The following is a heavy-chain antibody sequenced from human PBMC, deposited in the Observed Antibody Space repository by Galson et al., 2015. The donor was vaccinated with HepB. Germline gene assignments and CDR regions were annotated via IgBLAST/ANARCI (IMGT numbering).Heavy chain of an antibody. CDR1: GYTFTTNG. J-gene: IGHJ4*02. V-gene: IGHV1-18*04. Sequence: SVKVSCKASGYTFTTNGISWVRQAPGQRLEWMGWISANSGNTKYAQNLQGRVTLTRDTSTSTAYLELRSLRSDGTAAYYCARDRDYRFDYWGQGTLVTVSS. CDR2: ISANSGNT. D-gene: IGHD4/OR15-4a*01. CDR3: ARDRDYRFDY.